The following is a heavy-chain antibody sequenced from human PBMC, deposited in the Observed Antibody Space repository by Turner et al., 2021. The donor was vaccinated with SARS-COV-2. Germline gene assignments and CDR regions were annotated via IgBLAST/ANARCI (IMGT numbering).Heavy chain of an antibody. CDR2: LLCWDT. D-gene: IGHD5-18*01. CDR1: GGSISSSTYY. J-gene: IGHJ6*02. V-gene: IGHV4-39*01. Sequence: QLQLQESGPGLVKPSETLSLTCTVSGGSISSSTYYWGWIRQPPGKGLEWEYLLCWDTFLHPALKSRVTISVDTSKNQFSLKLSSVTAADTAVYYCARLMDTAMDYYGMDVWGQGTTVTVSS. CDR3: ARLMDTAMDYYGMDV.